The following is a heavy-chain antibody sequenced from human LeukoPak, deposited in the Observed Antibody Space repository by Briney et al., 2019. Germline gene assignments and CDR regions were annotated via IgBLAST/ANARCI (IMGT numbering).Heavy chain of an antibody. J-gene: IGHJ3*02. CDR2: VSYSGYT. CDR3: ARDLVTVTKGFDI. V-gene: IGHV4-4*07. D-gene: IGHD4-17*01. CDR1: GGSLNSYY. Sequence: PSETLSLTCSVSGGSLNSYYWSWIRQPAGKGLEWIGRVSYSGYTNYNPSLKSRVTISIDTSKNQFSLKLSSVTAADTAVYYCARDLVTVTKGFDIWGQGTMVSVSS.